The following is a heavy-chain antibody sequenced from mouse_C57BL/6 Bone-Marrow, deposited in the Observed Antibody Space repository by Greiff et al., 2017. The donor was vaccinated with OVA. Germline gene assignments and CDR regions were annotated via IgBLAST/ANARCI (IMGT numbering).Heavy chain of an antibody. Sequence: VQLQQPGAELVKPGASVKLSCKASGYTFTSYWMHWVKQRPGQGLEWIGMIHPNRGSTNYNEKFKSKATLTVDKSSSTAYMQLSSLTSEDSAVYDCARGFITTVVAFDYWGQGTTLTVSS. CDR1: GYTFTSYW. CDR2: IHPNRGST. CDR3: ARGFITTVVAFDY. J-gene: IGHJ2*01. V-gene: IGHV1-64*01. D-gene: IGHD1-1*01.